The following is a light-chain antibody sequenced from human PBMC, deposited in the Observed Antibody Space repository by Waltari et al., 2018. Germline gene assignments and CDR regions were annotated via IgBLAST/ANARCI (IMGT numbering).Light chain of an antibody. CDR2: HAS. V-gene: IGKV3-20*01. J-gene: IGKJ1*01. CDR3: QHYLRLPAT. Sequence: EIVLTQSPGTLPLPPGVRVTVSCSASQSVSTYLAWYQEKPGQAPRLLIYHASTRATGIPDRFSGSGSGTDFSLNISRLEPEDFAVYHCQHYLRLPATFGQGTKVEIK. CDR1: QSVSTY.